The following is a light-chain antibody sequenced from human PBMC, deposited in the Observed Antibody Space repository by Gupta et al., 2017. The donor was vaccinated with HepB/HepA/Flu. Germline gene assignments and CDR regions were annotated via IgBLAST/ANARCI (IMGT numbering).Light chain of an antibody. J-gene: IGLJ2*01. Sequence: QSVLTQPPSASGTPGQRVTISCSRSSSNIGINNVYWFQQLPGTAPKLLISNNNDRPSGVPDRFSGSKSGTSASLAISGLRSEDEADYYCATWDGSLSGWVFGGGTKLTV. CDR1: SSNIGINN. CDR3: ATWDGSLSGWV. V-gene: IGLV1-47*01. CDR2: NNN.